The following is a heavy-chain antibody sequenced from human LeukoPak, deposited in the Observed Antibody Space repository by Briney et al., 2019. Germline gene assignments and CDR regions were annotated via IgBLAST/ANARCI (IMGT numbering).Heavy chain of an antibody. D-gene: IGHD6-19*01. CDR1: GYSISSGYY. CDR2: IYHSGST. V-gene: IGHV4-38-2*02. J-gene: IGHJ4*02. CDR3: ARASSGWYTFDY. Sequence: PSETLCLTCTVSGYSISSGYYWGWIRQPPGKGLEWIGSIYHSGSTYYNPSLKSRVTISVDTSKNQFSLKLSSVTAADTAVYYCARASSGWYTFDYWGQGTLVTVSS.